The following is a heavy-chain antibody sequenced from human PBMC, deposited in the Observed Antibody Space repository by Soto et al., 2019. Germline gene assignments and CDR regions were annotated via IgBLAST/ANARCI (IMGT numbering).Heavy chain of an antibody. J-gene: IGHJ5*01. CDR1: VDSVTSGNYY. D-gene: IGHD5-18*01. V-gene: IGHV4-61*01. CDR2: IYYSGNT. CDR3: ARIPGDTSMIYWFDL. Sequence: SETLTLTCTFSVDSVTSGNYYCSWIRQPPGKGLEWIGYIYYSGNTNYSPSLKSRVTMSLDRSNNQFSMNLSSVTAADTAVYYCARIPGDTSMIYWFDLWGQGSLVTVSS.